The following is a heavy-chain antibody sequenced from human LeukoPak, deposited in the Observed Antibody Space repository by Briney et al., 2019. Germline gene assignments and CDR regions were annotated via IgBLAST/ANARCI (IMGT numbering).Heavy chain of an antibody. J-gene: IGHJ4*02. CDR3: ARGSSTIFGVVPPDY. V-gene: IGHV4-34*01. Sequence: SETLSLTCAVYGASFNVYYWTWIRQPPGKGLEWIGEINHSGSTNYNPSLKSRVTISVDTSKNQFSLKLSSVTAADTAVYYCARGSSTIFGVVPPDYWGQGTLVTVSS. CDR1: GASFNVYY. CDR2: INHSGST. D-gene: IGHD3-3*01.